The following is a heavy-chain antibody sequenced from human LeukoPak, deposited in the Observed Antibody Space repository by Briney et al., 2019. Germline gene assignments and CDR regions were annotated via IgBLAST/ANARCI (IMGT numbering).Heavy chain of an antibody. V-gene: IGHV1-69*04. Sequence: SVKVSFKASGGTFSSYAISWVRQAPGQGLEWMGRIIPIFGIANYAQKFQGRVTITADKSTSTAYMELSSLRSEDTAVYYCATDDSGSYYPFDYWGQGTLVTVSS. J-gene: IGHJ4*02. CDR1: GGTFSSYA. D-gene: IGHD1-26*01. CDR3: ATDDSGSYYPFDY. CDR2: IIPIFGIA.